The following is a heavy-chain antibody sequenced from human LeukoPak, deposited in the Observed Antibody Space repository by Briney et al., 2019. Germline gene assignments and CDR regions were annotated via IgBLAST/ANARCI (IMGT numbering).Heavy chain of an antibody. CDR2: ISSSSSYI. CDR3: ARGEIQAISSDY. CDR1: GFTFSSYS. Sequence: PGGSLRLSCAASGFTFSSYSMNWVRQAPGKGLEWVSSISSSSSYIYYADSVKGRFTISRDNAKNSLYLQMNSLRAEDTAVYYCARGEIQAISSDYWGQGTLVTVSS. V-gene: IGHV3-21*01. D-gene: IGHD3-16*01. J-gene: IGHJ4*02.